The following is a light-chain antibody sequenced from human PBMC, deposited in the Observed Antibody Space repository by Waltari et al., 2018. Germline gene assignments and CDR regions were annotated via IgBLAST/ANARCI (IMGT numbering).Light chain of an antibody. CDR3: HVWDANTVM. CDR1: NIGSRS. Sequence: SSVLTQAPSVSVAPGQTATVTCGGDNIGSRSVHGYQQKPGRAPVLGVSLDSGRPSGLPARFSGPKSGNAATLTISRVEAGDAADYYCHVWDANTVMFGGGTKLTVL. V-gene: IGLV3-21*02. CDR2: LDS. J-gene: IGLJ3*02.